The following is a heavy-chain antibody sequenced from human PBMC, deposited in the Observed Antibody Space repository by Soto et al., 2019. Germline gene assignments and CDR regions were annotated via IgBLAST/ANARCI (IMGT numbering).Heavy chain of an antibody. V-gene: IGHV3-30-3*01. Sequence: QVPLVESGGGVVQPGRSLRLSCAASGFTFSSYVMHWVRQAPGKGLEWVAVISYDGSKKYYADSVKGRFTISRDNSKNTLYLHMNSLRAEDTAVYYCATEGESSSWYPIYEYFHHCGQGTLVTVSS. CDR2: ISYDGSKK. CDR1: GFTFSSYV. J-gene: IGHJ1*01. D-gene: IGHD6-13*01. CDR3: ATEGESSSWYPIYEYFHH.